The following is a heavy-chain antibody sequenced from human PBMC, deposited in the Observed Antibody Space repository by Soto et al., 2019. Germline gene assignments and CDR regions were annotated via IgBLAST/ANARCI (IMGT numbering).Heavy chain of an antibody. CDR2: IKSKTDGGTT. V-gene: IGHV3-15*01. D-gene: IGHD6-19*01. Sequence: GGSLRLSCAASGFTFSNAWMSWVRQAPGKGLEWVGRIKSKTDGGTTDYAAPVKGRFTISRDDSKNTLYLQMNSLKTEDTAVYYCATGGAVAGTGDYWGQGTLVTVSS. CDR1: GFTFSNAW. CDR3: ATGGAVAGTGDY. J-gene: IGHJ4*02.